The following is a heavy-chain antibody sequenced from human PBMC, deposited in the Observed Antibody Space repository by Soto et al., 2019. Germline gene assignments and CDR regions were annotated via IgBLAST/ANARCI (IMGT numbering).Heavy chain of an antibody. Sequence: PGESLKISCEASGYSFSSHWIGWVRQMPGKGLEWMGIIYPGDSDTRYSPSFQGQVTISADKSITTAYLQWSSLMASDTAMYYCARADLGKGNSFDIWGQGTLVTVSS. CDR3: ARADLGKGNSFDI. CDR1: GYSFSSHW. CDR2: IYPGDSDT. D-gene: IGHD7-27*01. V-gene: IGHV5-51*01. J-gene: IGHJ3*02.